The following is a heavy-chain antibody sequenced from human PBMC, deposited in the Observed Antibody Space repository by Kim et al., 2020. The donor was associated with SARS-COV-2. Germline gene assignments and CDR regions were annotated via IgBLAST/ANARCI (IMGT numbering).Heavy chain of an antibody. CDR2: TYYKSKWYY. Sequence: SQTLSFTCAISGDSVSNNRAAWNWIRQSPSRCLEWLGRTYYKSKWYYDYPISVSSRITINPDTSKNQFSLHLNSVTLEDTAVYYCVRETGSFDSWGQGTL. J-gene: IGHJ4*02. V-gene: IGHV6-1*01. CDR1: GDSVSNNRAA. CDR3: VRETGSFDS.